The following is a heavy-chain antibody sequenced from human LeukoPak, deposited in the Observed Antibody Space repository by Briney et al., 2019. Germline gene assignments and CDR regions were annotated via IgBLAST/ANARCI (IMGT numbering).Heavy chain of an antibody. CDR2: INHSGST. V-gene: IGHV4-34*01. CDR1: GGSFSGYY. J-gene: IGHJ4*02. Sequence: PSETLSLTCAVYGGSFSGYYWSWIRQPPGKGLEWIGEINHSGSTNYNPSLKSRVTISVDTSKNQFSLKLSSVTAADTAVYYCAREGDGDYVAYWGQGTLVTVSS. CDR3: AREGDGDYVAY. D-gene: IGHD2-21*02.